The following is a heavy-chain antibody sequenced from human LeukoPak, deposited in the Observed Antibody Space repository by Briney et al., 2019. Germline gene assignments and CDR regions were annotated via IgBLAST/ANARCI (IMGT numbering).Heavy chain of an antibody. CDR1: GYSLTEVS. Sequence: ASVKLSCKVSGYSLTEVSTHWVRHAPGKGREWMGGFDPEDGEAIYAQKVQGRLTMTEDTSIDTAFMELRSLKSEDTAVYYCVTDIRSGWRNYWGQGTLITVSS. J-gene: IGHJ4*02. V-gene: IGHV1-24*01. CDR2: FDPEDGEA. D-gene: IGHD6-19*01. CDR3: VTDIRSGWRNY.